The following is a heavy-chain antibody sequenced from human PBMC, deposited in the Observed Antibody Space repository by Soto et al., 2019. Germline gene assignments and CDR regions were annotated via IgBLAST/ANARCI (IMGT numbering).Heavy chain of an antibody. D-gene: IGHD3-16*01. Sequence: GGSLRLSCAASGFTFSSYGMHWVRQAPGKGLEWVAFIWHDGGNKFYAESVKGRFTISRDNSKNTLYLQMTSLSAEDTAMYYCARDGDVNTGFGKDYWGQGTPVTVSS. CDR1: GFTFSSYG. J-gene: IGHJ4*02. V-gene: IGHV3-33*01. CDR2: IWHDGGNK. CDR3: ARDGDVNTGFGKDY.